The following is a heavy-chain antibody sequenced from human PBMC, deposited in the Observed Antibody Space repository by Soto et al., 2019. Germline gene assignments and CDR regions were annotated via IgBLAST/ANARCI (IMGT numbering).Heavy chain of an antibody. CDR1: GGSISSSSYY. D-gene: IGHD2-15*01. Sequence: QLQLQESGPGLVKPSETLSLTCTVSGGSISSSSYYWGWIRQPPGKGLEWIGRIYYSGSTYYNPSLKSRVTISVDTSKNQFSLKLSSVTAADTAVYYCARLPSYCSGGSCSPFDYWGQGTLVTVSS. J-gene: IGHJ4*02. CDR2: IYYSGST. V-gene: IGHV4-39*01. CDR3: ARLPSYCSGGSCSPFDY.